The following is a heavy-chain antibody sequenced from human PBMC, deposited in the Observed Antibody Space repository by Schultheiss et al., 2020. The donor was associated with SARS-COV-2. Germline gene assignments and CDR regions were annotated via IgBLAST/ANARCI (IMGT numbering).Heavy chain of an antibody. J-gene: IGHJ5*02. CDR3: ARALSRGGPIDP. D-gene: IGHD2/OR15-2a*01. V-gene: IGHV3-74*01. CDR1: GFTFSSYA. CDR2: IQSDGSST. Sequence: GSLRLSCSASGFTFSSYAMHWVRQAPGRGLVWVSRIQSDGSSTTYADSVKGRFTISRDNAKNTLYLQMDSLRDEDTAVYYCARALSRGGPIDPWGQGTLVTVSS.